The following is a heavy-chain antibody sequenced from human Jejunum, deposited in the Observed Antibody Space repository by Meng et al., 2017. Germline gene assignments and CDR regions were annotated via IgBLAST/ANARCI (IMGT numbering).Heavy chain of an antibody. Sequence: QVQLQESGPGLVKPSETLSLTCTVSGGSISSYYWNWIRQPPGKGLEWIAYIYYSGSTKYNPSLRSRVTISVDTSKNQFSLKLSSVTAADTAVYYCARVGLGWSGFDSWGQGTLVTVSS. D-gene: IGHD3/OR15-3a*01. V-gene: IGHV4-59*01. CDR1: GGSISSYY. J-gene: IGHJ4*02. CDR2: IYYSGST. CDR3: ARVGLGWSGFDS.